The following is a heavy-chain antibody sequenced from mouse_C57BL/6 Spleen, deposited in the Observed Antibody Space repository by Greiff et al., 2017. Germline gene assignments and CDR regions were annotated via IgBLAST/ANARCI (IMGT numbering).Heavy chain of an antibody. J-gene: IGHJ1*03. Sequence: EVMLVESEGGLVQPGSSMKLSCTASGFTFSDYYMAWVRQVPEKGLEWVANINYDGSSTYYLDSLKSRFIISRDNAKNILYLQMSSLKSEDTATYYCARNWDGYFDVWGTGTTVTVSS. CDR1: GFTFSDYY. CDR3: ARNWDGYFDV. V-gene: IGHV5-16*01. D-gene: IGHD4-1*01. CDR2: INYDGSST.